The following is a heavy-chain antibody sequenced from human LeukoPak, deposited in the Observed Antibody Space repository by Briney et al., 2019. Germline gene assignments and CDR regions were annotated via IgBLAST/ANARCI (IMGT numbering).Heavy chain of an antibody. CDR2: INPDGSTA. CDR1: GFTLSSYW. CDR3: ARVRVGAYDFEY. J-gene: IGHJ4*02. Sequence: GGSLRLSCAASGFTLSSYWMHWVRQVPGKGLVWVSRINPDGSTATYADSVKGRFTISRDNAKNTLYLQMNSLRAEDTAVYYCARVRVGAYDFEYWGQGTLVTVSS. V-gene: IGHV3-74*01. D-gene: IGHD3-10*01.